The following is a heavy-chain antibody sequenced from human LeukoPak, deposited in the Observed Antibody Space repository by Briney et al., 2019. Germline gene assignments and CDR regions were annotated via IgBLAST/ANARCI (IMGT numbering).Heavy chain of an antibody. CDR1: GFTFSSYW. V-gene: IGHV3-7*01. Sequence: GGSLRLSCAASGFTFSSYWMSWVRQAPGKGLEWVANIKQDGREKYYVDSVKGRFTISRDNAKNSLYLQMNSLRAEGTAVYYCARDLISPTVTTGYYFDYWGQRTLVTVSS. D-gene: IGHD4-17*01. CDR3: ARDLISPTVTTGYYFDY. CDR2: IKQDGREK. J-gene: IGHJ4*02.